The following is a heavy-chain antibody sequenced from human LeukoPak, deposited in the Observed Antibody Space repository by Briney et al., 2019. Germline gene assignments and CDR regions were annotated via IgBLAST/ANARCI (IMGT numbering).Heavy chain of an antibody. V-gene: IGHV1-24*01. D-gene: IGHD6-19*01. CDR2: FDPEDFKT. J-gene: IGHJ4*02. Sequence: ASVKVSCKVSGYTLSHLSIHWVRQAPGKGLEWIGGFDPEDFKTIYAQKFQGRVTMAEDTSTDTAYMEMSSLRSDDTAVYYCAAPPRYSTDWYYFYWGQGTLVTVSS. CDR3: AAPPRYSTDWYYFY. CDR1: GYTLSHLS.